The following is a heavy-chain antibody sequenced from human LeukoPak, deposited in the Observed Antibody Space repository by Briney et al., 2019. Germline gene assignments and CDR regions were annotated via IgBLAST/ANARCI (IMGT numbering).Heavy chain of an antibody. CDR1: GFTFSDYY. J-gene: IGHJ4*02. V-gene: IGHV3-11*06. CDR2: ISSSSSYT. CDR3: ARDTAWAFDY. D-gene: IGHD3-16*01. Sequence: GGSLTLSCPTYGFTFSDYYMSWIRQAPGKGLEWVSYISSSSSYTNYADSVKGRFTISRDNAKNPLYLQMNSLRAEDTAVYYCARDTAWAFDYWGQGTLVTVSS.